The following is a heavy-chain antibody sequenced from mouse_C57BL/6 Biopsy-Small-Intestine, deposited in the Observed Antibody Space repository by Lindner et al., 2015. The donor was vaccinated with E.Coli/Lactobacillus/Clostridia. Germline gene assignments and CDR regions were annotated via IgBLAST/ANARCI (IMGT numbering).Heavy chain of an antibody. CDR1: GYTFTSYY. CDR3: ARDSRYCSGGTCSDY. D-gene: IGHD1-1*02. V-gene: IGHV1-53*01. CDR2: INPSGGGP. J-gene: IGHJ4*01. Sequence: SVKVSCKASGYTFTSYYMHWVRQAPGQGLEWMGIINPSGGGPRYAQKFQGRVTMTRDTSTSTVYMELSSLRSEDTAVYYCARDSRYCSGGTCSDYWGQGTLVTVSS.